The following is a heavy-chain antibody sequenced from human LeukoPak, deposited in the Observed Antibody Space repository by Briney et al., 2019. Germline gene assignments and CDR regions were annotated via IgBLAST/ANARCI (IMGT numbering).Heavy chain of an antibody. V-gene: IGHV1-69*05. CDR1: GGTFSSYA. CDR2: IIPIFGTA. D-gene: IGHD3-10*01. Sequence: ASVKVSCKASGGTFSSYAISWVRQAPGQGLEWVGGIIPIFGTANYAQKFQGRVTITTDESTSTAYMELSSLRSEDTAVYYCARSPTYYYGSGRRFYYMDVWGKGTTVTVSS. J-gene: IGHJ6*03. CDR3: ARSPTYYYGSGRRFYYMDV.